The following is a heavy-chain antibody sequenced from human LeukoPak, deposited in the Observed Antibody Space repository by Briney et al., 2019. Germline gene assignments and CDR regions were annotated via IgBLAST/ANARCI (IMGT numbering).Heavy chain of an antibody. CDR2: IYHSGST. V-gene: IGHV4-30-2*01. CDR1: GGSISSGGYS. J-gene: IGHJ4*02. D-gene: IGHD3-16*01. CDR3: ARLKYYFDY. Sequence: SETLSLTCAASGGSISSGGYSWSWIRQPPGKGLEWIGYIYHSGSTYYNPSLKSRVTISVDTSKNQFSLKLSSVTAADTAVYYCARLKYYFDYWGQGTLVTVSS.